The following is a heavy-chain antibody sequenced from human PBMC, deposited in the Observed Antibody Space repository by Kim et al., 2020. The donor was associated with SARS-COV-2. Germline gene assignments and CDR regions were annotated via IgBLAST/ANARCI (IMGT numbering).Heavy chain of an antibody. V-gene: IGHV4-59*08. J-gene: IGHJ6*02. CDR3: ARSKPSWNTPHGMDV. Sequence: SETLSLTCTVSGGSISSYYWSWIRQPPGKGLEWIGYIYYSGSTNYNPSLKSRVTISVDTSKNQFSLKLSSVTAADTAVYYCARSKPSWNTPHGMDVWGQGTTVTVSS. D-gene: IGHD1-1*01. CDR1: GGSISSYY. CDR2: IYYSGST.